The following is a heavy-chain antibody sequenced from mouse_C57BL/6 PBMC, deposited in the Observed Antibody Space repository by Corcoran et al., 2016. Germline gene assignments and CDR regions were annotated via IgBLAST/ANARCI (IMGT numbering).Heavy chain of an antibody. Sequence: QIQLVQSGPEMKKPGETAKISYKASGYTFTTYGMSWVKQAPGKGLKWMGWINTYSGVPTYADDFKGRFAFSLETSASTAYLQINNLKNEDTATYFCASGDYGNSWFAYWGQGTLVTVSA. CDR1: GYTFTTYG. CDR2: INTYSGVP. V-gene: IGHV9-3*01. CDR3: ASGDYGNSWFAY. D-gene: IGHD2-1*01. J-gene: IGHJ3*01.